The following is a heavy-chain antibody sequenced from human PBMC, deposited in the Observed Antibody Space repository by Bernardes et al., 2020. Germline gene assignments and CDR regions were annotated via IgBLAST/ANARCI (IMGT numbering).Heavy chain of an antibody. V-gene: IGHV1-18*01. CDR3: ARDISDYGDYVNAFDI. D-gene: IGHD4-17*01. CDR1: GYTFTSYG. J-gene: IGHJ3*02. CDR2: ISAYNGNT. Sequence: ASVKVSCMASGYTFTSYGISWVRQAPGQGLEWMGWISAYNGNTNYAQKLQGRVTMTTDTSTSTAYMELRSLRSDDTAVYYCARDISDYGDYVNAFDIWGQGTMVTVSS.